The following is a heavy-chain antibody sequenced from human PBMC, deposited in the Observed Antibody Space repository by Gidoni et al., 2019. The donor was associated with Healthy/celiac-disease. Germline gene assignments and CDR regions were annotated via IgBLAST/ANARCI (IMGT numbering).Heavy chain of an antibody. D-gene: IGHD2-21*02. Sequence: QVQLQQWGAGLLKPSETLSLTCAVYGGSFSGYYWSWIRQLPGKGLEWIGEINHSGSTNYNPSLKSRVTISVDTSKNQFSLKLSSVTAADTAVYYCARVGIVVVTATLGMDVWGQGTTVTVSS. CDR3: ARVGIVVVTATLGMDV. CDR1: GGSFSGYY. J-gene: IGHJ6*02. CDR2: INHSGST. V-gene: IGHV4-34*01.